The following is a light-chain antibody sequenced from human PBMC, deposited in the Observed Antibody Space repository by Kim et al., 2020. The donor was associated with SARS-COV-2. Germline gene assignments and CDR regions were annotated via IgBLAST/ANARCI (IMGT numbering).Light chain of an antibody. CDR1: QRVTSND. J-gene: IGKJ1*01. CDR2: GAS. Sequence: APGERGTLSCRASQRVTSNDVAWYQQRPGQPPRLLIYGASSRATDIPDKFSGSGSGTDFTLTISRLEPDDFAVYYCQQYGSAPSTFGQGTKVDIK. CDR3: QQYGSAPST. V-gene: IGKV3-20*01.